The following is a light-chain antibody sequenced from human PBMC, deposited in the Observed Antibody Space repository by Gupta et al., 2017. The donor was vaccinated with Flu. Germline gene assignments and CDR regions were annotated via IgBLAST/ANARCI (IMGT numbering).Light chain of an antibody. Sequence: GLGNYKSVSWYQQPPCKAPNLMFDKIIKPPWGVARRFACSKSSNAASPTIAGHQADDDADYCCSSYTTGSTRVVFGGGTKLTVL. CDR1: GLGNYKS. CDR2: KII. CDR3: SSYTTGSTRVV. V-gene: IGLV2-14*01. J-gene: IGLJ2*01.